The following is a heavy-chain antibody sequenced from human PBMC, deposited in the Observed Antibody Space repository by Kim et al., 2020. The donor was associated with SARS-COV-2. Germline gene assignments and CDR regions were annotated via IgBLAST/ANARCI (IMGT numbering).Heavy chain of an antibody. D-gene: IGHD1-26*01. V-gene: IGHV3-53*05. J-gene: IGHJ4*02. CDR3: ARVGATSDFDY. CDR2: T. Sequence: TYSTDTGGGRSTISRDSSKNTLYLQMHSLRPDDTAVYYCARVGATSDFDYWGQGTLVTVSS.